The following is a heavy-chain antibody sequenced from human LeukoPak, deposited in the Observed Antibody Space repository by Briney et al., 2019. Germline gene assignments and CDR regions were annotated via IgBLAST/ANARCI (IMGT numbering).Heavy chain of an antibody. CDR3: ARSGRDIVVVPAAGLRAWFDY. CDR2: INHSGST. Sequence: PSETLSLTCAVYGGSFSGYYWSWIRQPPGKGLEWIGEINHSGSTNYNPSLKSQVTISVDTSKNQFSLKLSSVTAADTAVYYCARSGRDIVVVPAAGLRAWFDYWGQGTLVTVSS. V-gene: IGHV4-34*01. J-gene: IGHJ4*02. D-gene: IGHD2-2*01. CDR1: GGSFSGYY.